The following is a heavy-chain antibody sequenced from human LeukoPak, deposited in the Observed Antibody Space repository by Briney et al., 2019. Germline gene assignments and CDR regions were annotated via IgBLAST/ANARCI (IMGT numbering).Heavy chain of an antibody. Sequence: SETLSLTCTVSGGSISSYYWSWIRQPPGKGLEWIGYVYYSGSTNYNPSLKSRVTISVDTSKNQFSLKLSSVTAADTAVYYCARDGYYYDSSAPADAFDIWGQGTMVTVSS. CDR2: VYYSGST. CDR3: ARDGYYYDSSAPADAFDI. D-gene: IGHD3-22*01. CDR1: GGSISSYY. V-gene: IGHV4-59*01. J-gene: IGHJ3*02.